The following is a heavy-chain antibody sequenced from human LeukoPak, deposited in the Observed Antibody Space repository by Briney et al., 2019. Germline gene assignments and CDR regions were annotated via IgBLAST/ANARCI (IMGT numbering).Heavy chain of an antibody. D-gene: IGHD2-2*02. CDR1: GFAFSTYW. V-gene: IGHV3-74*01. Sequence: GGSLRLSCAVSGFAFSTYWMHWVRQAPGKGRVWVSHIHPDGSDTNYAASVKGRFTISRDNAKNTLYLQMDSLRADDTAVYYCARGYNYGMDVWGQGATVTVSS. CDR3: ARGYNYGMDV. J-gene: IGHJ6*02. CDR2: IHPDGSDT.